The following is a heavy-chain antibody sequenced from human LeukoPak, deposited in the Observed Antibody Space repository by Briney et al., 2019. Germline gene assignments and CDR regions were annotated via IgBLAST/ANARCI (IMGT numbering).Heavy chain of an antibody. V-gene: IGHV4-59*12. CDR3: ARDAAVAGRGLGYYMDV. CDR2: IYYSGST. Sequence: PSETLSLTCTVSGGSISSYYWSWIRQPPGKGLEWIGYIYYSGSTNYNPSLKSRVTISVDTSKNQFSLQLNSVTPEDTAVYYCARDAAVAGRGLGYYMDVWGKGTTVTVSS. CDR1: GGSISSYY. D-gene: IGHD6-19*01. J-gene: IGHJ6*03.